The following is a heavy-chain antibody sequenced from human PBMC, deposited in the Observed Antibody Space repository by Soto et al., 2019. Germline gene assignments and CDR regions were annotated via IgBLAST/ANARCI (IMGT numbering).Heavy chain of an antibody. D-gene: IGHD5-12*01. J-gene: IGHJ6*02. V-gene: IGHV4-34*01. CDR1: GGSFSAYY. CDR2: INHSGSI. CDR3: ARGREIVATFSKYYALDV. Sequence: KSSETLSLTCAVYGGSFSAYYWSWIRQPPGKGLEWIGEINHSGSINYNPSLKSRVSIPVDTSKNQFSLKLSSVTAADTAVYYCARGREIVATFSKYYALDVWGPGTTVTVSS.